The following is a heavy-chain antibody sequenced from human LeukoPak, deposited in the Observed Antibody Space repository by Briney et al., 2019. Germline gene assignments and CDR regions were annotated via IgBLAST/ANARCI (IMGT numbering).Heavy chain of an antibody. CDR1: GFTFSSFA. CDR3: AKEIKFRAAAGDYFDY. V-gene: IGHV3-23*01. J-gene: IGHJ4*02. D-gene: IGHD6-13*01. Sequence: GGSLRLSCAASGFTFSSFAMNWVRQAPGKGLEWVSAISGSGGSTYYADSVKGRFTISRDNSKNTLYLQMKSLRAEETAVYYCAKEIKFRAAAGDYFDYWGQGTLVTVSS. CDR2: ISGSGGST.